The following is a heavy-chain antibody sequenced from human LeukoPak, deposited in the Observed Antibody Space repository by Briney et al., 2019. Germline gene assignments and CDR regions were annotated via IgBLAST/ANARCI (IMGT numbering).Heavy chain of an antibody. Sequence: PGGSLRLSCAASGFTFSSYGMHWVRQAPGKGLAWVAFIRYDGSNKYYADSVKGRFTISRDNSKNTLYLQMNSLRAEDTAVYYCAKPEYRIASQYYFDYWGQGTLVTVSS. CDR3: AKPEYRIASQYYFDY. CDR2: IRYDGSNK. CDR1: GFTFSSYG. D-gene: IGHD6-13*01. V-gene: IGHV3-30*02. J-gene: IGHJ4*02.